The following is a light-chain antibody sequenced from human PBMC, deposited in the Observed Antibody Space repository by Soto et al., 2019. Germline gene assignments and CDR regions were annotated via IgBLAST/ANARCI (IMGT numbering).Light chain of an antibody. CDR1: QDISSY. Sequence: DIQLTQSPSFLSASVGDRVTITCRASQDISSYLAWYQQKPGKAPNLLIFGASSLQSGVPSRFSGSGSGTEFTLTISSLQPEDFATYYCQQLNSYSIVTFGPGTTVDIK. CDR3: QQLNSYSIVT. J-gene: IGKJ3*01. V-gene: IGKV1-9*01. CDR2: GAS.